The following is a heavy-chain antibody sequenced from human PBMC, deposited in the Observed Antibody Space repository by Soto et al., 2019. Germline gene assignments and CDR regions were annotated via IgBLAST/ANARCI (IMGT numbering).Heavy chain of an antibody. J-gene: IGHJ4*02. D-gene: IGHD4-17*01. Sequence: PGGSLSLSCAASGFTFSSYAMSWVRQAPGKGLEWVSAISGSGGSTYYADSVKGRFTISRDNSKNTLYLQMNSLRAEDTAVYYCAKDPDYGGNSPPIFDYWGQGTLVTVSS. CDR1: GFTFSSYA. CDR2: ISGSGGST. V-gene: IGHV3-23*01. CDR3: AKDPDYGGNSPPIFDY.